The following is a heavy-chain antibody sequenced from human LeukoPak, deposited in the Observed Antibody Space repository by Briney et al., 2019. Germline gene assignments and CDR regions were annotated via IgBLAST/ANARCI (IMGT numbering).Heavy chain of an antibody. J-gene: IGHJ4*02. D-gene: IGHD3-22*01. CDR2: IYYSGTT. Sequence: SETLSLTCTVSGGSISSSSYYWGWIRQPPGKGLEWIGSIYYSGTTYYNPSLKSRVTISVDTSKNQFSLKLSSVTAADTAVYYCARAPFYYDSHGGYFDYWGQGTLVTVSS. CDR3: ARAPFYYDSHGGYFDY. V-gene: IGHV4-39*07. CDR1: GGSISSSSYY.